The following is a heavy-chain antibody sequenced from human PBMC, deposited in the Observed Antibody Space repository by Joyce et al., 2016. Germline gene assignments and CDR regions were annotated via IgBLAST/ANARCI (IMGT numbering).Heavy chain of an antibody. J-gene: IGHJ5*02. Sequence: QVQLQESGPGLVKPSETLSLTCTVSGASISNYYWNWIRQPPGKELEWIGYIYYSGNTNYNPSLKSRVTISVDTSKNQFSLKLTSVTAADTAVYYCARDASGAGLSWFDPWGQGTLVTVSS. CDR3: ARDASGAGLSWFDP. CDR2: IYYSGNT. V-gene: IGHV4-59*01. CDR1: GASISNYY. D-gene: IGHD1-26*01.